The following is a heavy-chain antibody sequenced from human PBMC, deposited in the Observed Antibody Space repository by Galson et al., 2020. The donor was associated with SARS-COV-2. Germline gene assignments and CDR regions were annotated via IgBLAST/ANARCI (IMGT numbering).Heavy chain of an antibody. CDR3: AREAPYYYDSSGYGSN. CDR2: IYYSGST. CDR1: GGSISSSSYY. V-gene: IGHV4-39*07. J-gene: IGHJ4*02. Sequence: SETLSLTCTVSGGSISSSSYYWGWIRQPPGKGLEWIGSIYYSGSTYYNPSLKSRVTISVDTSKNQFSLKLSSVTAADTAVYYCAREAPYYYDSSGYGSNWGQGTLVTVSS. D-gene: IGHD3-22*01.